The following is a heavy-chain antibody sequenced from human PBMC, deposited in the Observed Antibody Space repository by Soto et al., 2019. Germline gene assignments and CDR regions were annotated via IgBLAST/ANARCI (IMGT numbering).Heavy chain of an antibody. V-gene: IGHV3-30*18. CDR1: GFSLSSHG. D-gene: IGHD5-12*01. CDR3: AKRLDLYYYYGMDV. CDR2: IAYDGSNK. Sequence: QVQLVESGGGVVQPGRSLRLSCAASGFSLSSHGLHWVRQAPGKGLEWVAVIAYDGSNKYYADSVKGRFTISKDNSKNTLYLQMNSLRAEDTAVYYCAKRLDLYYYYGMDVWGQGTTVTVSS. J-gene: IGHJ6*02.